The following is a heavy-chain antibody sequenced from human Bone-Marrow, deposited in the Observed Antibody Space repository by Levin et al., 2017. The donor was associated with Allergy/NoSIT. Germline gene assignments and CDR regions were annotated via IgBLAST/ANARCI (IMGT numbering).Heavy chain of an antibody. Sequence: SSETLSLTCTVSGGSISGGGYYWSWIRQHPGKGLEWIGYIYYSGNTYYNPSLKSRVIISVVTSKNQLSLKLTSVTVADTAVYYCARFNGYEFDYWGQGTLVTVSS. CDR3: ARFNGYEFDY. D-gene: IGHD5-12*01. J-gene: IGHJ4*02. V-gene: IGHV4-31*03. CDR2: IYYSGNT. CDR1: GGSISGGGYY.